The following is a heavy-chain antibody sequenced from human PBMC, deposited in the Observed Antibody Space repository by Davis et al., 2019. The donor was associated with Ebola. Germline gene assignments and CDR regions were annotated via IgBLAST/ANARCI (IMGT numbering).Heavy chain of an antibody. CDR3: AASAGTVGKFDY. V-gene: IGHV1-69*04. CDR1: GGTFSSYA. CDR2: IIPILGIA. D-gene: IGHD1-14*01. Sequence: SVKVSCKASGGTFSSYAISWVRQVPGQGLEWMGRIIPILGIANSAQKFQGRVTITRDMSTSTSYLDLTNLRSEDTAVYYCAASAGTVGKFDYWGQGTLVTVSS. J-gene: IGHJ4*03.